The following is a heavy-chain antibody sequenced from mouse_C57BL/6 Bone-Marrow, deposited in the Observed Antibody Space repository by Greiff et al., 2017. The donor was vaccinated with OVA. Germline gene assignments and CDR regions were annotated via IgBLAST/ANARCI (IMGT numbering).Heavy chain of an antibody. V-gene: IGHV1-26*01. D-gene: IGHD1-1*01. CDR2: INPNNGGT. CDR3: ARDHYYGSSYGFAY. CDR1: GYTFTDYY. J-gene: IGHJ3*01. Sequence: EVQLQQSGPELVKPGASVKISCKASGYTFTDYYMNWVKQSHGKSLEWIGDINPNNGGTSYNQKFKGKATLTVDKSSSTAYMELRSLTSEDSAVYYCARDHYYGSSYGFAYWGQGTLVTVSA.